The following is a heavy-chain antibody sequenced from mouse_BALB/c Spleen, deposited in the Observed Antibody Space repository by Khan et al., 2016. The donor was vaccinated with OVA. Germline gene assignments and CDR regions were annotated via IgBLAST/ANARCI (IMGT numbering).Heavy chain of an antibody. CDR2: ISPGSGDT. CDR3: ARRNYFGYTFAD. D-gene: IGHD1-2*01. CDR1: GYTFTDFY. J-gene: IGHJ3*01. V-gene: IGHV1-77*01. Sequence: QVQLQQSGAELARPGASVKLSCKASGYTFTDFYINWVKQRTGQGLEWIGEISPGSGDTFYNERFKDKATLTADKSSNTAYMQLSSLTSEASAVYFCARRNYFGYTFADWGQGTLVTVSA.